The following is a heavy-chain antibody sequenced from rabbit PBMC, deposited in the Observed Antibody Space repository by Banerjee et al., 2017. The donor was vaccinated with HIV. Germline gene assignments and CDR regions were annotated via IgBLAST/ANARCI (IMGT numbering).Heavy chain of an antibody. Sequence: QSLEESGGDLVKPGASLTLTCTASGFSFSSYYYMCWVRQAPGKGLEWIACIYTGSGSTYYASWVKGRFTITRSTSLYTMTLQLNSLTAADTATYFCARASGSAGNIPYYFNLWGQGTLVTVS. CDR2: IYTGSGST. J-gene: IGHJ4*01. CDR3: ARASGSAGNIPYYFNL. D-gene: IGHD1-1*01. CDR1: GFSFSSYYY. V-gene: IGHV1S40*01.